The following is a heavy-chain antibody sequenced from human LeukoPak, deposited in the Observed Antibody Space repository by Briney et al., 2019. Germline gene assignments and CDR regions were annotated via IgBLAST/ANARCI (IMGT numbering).Heavy chain of an antibody. CDR2: ISGGGAGT. Sequence: GGSLRLSCAASGLSFSFYAMSWVRQAPGKGLEWVSSISGGGAGTYYADSVRGRFTISRDNSKNTLCLQMNSLRADNTAVYYCAKSHSGTYYSLDYWGQGTLVTVSS. J-gene: IGHJ4*02. D-gene: IGHD1-26*01. V-gene: IGHV3-23*01. CDR1: GLSFSFYA. CDR3: AKSHSGTYYSLDY.